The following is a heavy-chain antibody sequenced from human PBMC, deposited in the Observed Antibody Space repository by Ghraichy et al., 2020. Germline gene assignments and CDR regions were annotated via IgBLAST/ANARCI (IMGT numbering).Heavy chain of an antibody. CDR1: GGSIASSSCY. D-gene: IGHD3-10*01. V-gene: IGHV4-39*01. CDR3: ASGELLYYFDY. CDR2: IYYSGST. Sequence: SETLSLTCTVSGGSIASSSCYWGWIRQPPGKGLEWIGNIYYSGSTYYTPSLKSRVTISVDTSKNQFSLKLSSVTAADTAVYYCASGELLYYFDYWGQGTLVTVSS. J-gene: IGHJ4*02.